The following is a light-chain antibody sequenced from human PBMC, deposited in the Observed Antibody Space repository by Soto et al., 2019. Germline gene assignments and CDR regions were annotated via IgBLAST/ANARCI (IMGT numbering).Light chain of an antibody. Sequence: QSALTQPPSASGSPGQSVTISCTGTSSDVGGYNSVSWYQQHPGKAPKLMIYEVTKRPSGVPDRFSGSKSGNTASLTVSGLQAVCEADYYFPSYVGSNIYVFETGTKVTVL. CDR2: EVT. J-gene: IGLJ1*01. CDR3: PSYVGSNIYV. V-gene: IGLV2-8*01. CDR1: SSDVGGYNS.